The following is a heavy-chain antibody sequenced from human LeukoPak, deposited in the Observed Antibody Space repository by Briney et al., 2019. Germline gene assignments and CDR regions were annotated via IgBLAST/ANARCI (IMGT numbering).Heavy chain of an antibody. CDR2: INWNGGST. CDR3: ARVKIAYDFWSGYLPFDP. J-gene: IGHJ5*02. V-gene: IGHV3-20*04. D-gene: IGHD3-3*01. Sequence: GGSLRLSCAASGLTFDDYGMSWVRQAPGKGLEWVSGINWNGGSTGYADSVKGRFTISRDNAKNSLYLQMNSLRAEDTALYYCARVKIAYDFWSGYLPFDPWGQGTLVTVSS. CDR1: GLTFDDYG.